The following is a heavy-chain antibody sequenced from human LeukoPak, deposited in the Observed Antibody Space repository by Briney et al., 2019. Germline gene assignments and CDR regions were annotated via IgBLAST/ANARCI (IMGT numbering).Heavy chain of an antibody. Sequence: GGSLRLSCAASGFTFSSYGMHWVRQAPGKGLEWVAVISYDGSNKYYADSVKGRFTISRDNSKNTLYLQMNSLKTEDTAVYYCTTDPMTTVPTSSYYYYGTDVWGQGTTVTVSS. J-gene: IGHJ6*02. CDR1: GFTFSSYG. CDR2: ISYDGSNK. D-gene: IGHD4-17*01. CDR3: TTDPMTTVPTSSYYYYGTDV. V-gene: IGHV3-30*03.